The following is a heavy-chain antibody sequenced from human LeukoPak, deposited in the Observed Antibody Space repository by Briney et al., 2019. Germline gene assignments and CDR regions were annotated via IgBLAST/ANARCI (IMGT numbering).Heavy chain of an antibody. CDR2: IYYSGST. Sequence: QTLSLTCTVSGGSISSGDYYWRWSRQPPGRGLEWVGYIYYSGSTYYNPSLKSRVTISVDTSKNQFSLKLSSVTAADTAVYYCARDRPRGGGSYGYFDYWGQGTLVTVSS. D-gene: IGHD1-26*01. CDR3: ARDRPRGGGSYGYFDY. V-gene: IGHV4-30-4*08. J-gene: IGHJ4*02. CDR1: GGSISSGDYY.